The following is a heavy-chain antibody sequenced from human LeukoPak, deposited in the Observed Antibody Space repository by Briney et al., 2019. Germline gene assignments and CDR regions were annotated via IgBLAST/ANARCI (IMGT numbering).Heavy chain of an antibody. CDR2: ISWNSGSI. Sequence: GGSLRLSCAASGFTFDDYAMHWVRQAPGKGLEWVSGISWNSGSIGYADSVKGRFTISRDNAKNSLYLQMNSLRAEDTALYYCAKEGYSYGYRVYWGQGTLVTVSS. V-gene: IGHV3-9*01. D-gene: IGHD5-18*01. CDR3: AKEGYSYGYRVY. J-gene: IGHJ4*02. CDR1: GFTFDDYA.